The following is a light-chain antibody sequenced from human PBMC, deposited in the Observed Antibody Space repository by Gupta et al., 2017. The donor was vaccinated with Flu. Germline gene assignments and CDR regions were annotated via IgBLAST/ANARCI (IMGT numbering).Light chain of an antibody. J-gene: IGKJ1*01. CDR2: AAS. Sequence: PSSLSASVGGRVTITCRASQGISNYVNWYQQRPGTAPKILIYAASTVQSGVPSRFSGGGSGTEFNLTISGLQPEDSATYYCQQSDNSPRTFGPGTKVEVK. CDR3: QQSDNSPRT. V-gene: IGKV1-39*01. CDR1: QGISNY.